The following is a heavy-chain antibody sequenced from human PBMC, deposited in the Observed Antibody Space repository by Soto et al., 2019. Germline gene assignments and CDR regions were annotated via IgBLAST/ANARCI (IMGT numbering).Heavy chain of an antibody. Sequence: PSETLSLTCMLSGSSISSYYWSWIRQPPGEGLEWIGDIYYSGSTNYIPSLKSRVTISADTSKNHFSLKLSSVTAADTAGYYCGRAKSDYNGSGSLYYSFGMDVWGQGTMVTVSS. D-gene: IGHD3-10*01. V-gene: IGHV4-59*01. CDR1: GSSISSYY. CDR2: IYYSGST. J-gene: IGHJ6*02. CDR3: GRAKSDYNGSGSLYYSFGMDV.